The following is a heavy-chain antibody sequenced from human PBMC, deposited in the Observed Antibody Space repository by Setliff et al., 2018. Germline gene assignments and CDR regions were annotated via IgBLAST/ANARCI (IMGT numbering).Heavy chain of an antibody. V-gene: IGHV4-34*01. J-gene: IGHJ4*02. CDR2: INHRGST. D-gene: IGHD6-6*01. Sequence: PSETLSLTCAAYGGTFSDYHWTWIRQSPEKGLEWIGEINHRGSTNYNPSLKSRVTISVDTSRDQFSLKLSAMTAADTAVYYCARGRNVAARLFDSWGQGTLVTVSS. CDR1: GGTFSDYH. CDR3: ARGRNVAARLFDS.